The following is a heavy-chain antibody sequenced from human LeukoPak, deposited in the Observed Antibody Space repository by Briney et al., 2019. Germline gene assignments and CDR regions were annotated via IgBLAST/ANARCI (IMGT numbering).Heavy chain of an antibody. Sequence: SETLSLTCIISGGSIISSSSSWGWIRQPPGKGLEWIGSIYYSGSTYYNPSLKSRVTISVDTSKNQFSLKLTPVTAADTAVYYCARHSTIAAHWFDPWGQGTLVTVSS. CDR2: IYYSGST. CDR3: ARHSTIAAHWFDP. CDR1: GGSIISSSSS. D-gene: IGHD6-6*01. J-gene: IGHJ5*02. V-gene: IGHV4-39*01.